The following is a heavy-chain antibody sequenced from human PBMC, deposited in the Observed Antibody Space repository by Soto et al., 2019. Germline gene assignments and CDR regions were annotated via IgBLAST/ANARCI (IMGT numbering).Heavy chain of an antibody. D-gene: IGHD3-10*01. V-gene: IGHV4-39*01. CDR3: ARHVGSWGSGSYYMAYYYGMDV. CDR2: IYYSGST. Sequence: KPSETLSLTCTVSGGSISSSSYYWGWIRQPPGKGLEWIGSIYYSGSTYYNPSLKSRVTISVDTSKNQFSLKLSSVTAADTAVYYCARHVGSWGSGSYYMAYYYGMDVWGQGTRVTVSS. J-gene: IGHJ6*02. CDR1: GGSISSSSYY.